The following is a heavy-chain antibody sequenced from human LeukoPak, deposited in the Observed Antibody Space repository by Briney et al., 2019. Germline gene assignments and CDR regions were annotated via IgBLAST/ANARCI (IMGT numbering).Heavy chain of an antibody. CDR1: GFTFYSYW. D-gene: IGHD3-16*01. Sequence: GGSLRLSCAASGFTFYSYWMHWVRQAPGKGLVWVSCINGDGSTSNYADSVKGRFTISRDHSKNTLFLQMNSLRAEDTAEYYCAKAPVGDWGVSDAWGQGTLVTVSS. CDR2: INGDGSTS. CDR3: AKAPVGDWGVSDA. V-gene: IGHV3-74*01. J-gene: IGHJ5*02.